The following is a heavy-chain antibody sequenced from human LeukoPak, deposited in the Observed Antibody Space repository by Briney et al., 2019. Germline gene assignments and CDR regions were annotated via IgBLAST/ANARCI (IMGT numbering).Heavy chain of an antibody. D-gene: IGHD3-22*01. CDR3: ARAGNYYYSSGYYSHFDY. V-gene: IGHV4-61*08. J-gene: IGHJ4*02. CDR1: GVSVSSIDYY. Sequence: PSETLSLTCSVSGVSVSSIDYYWTWIRQPPGKRLEWIGYMYHTGSSNYNLSLKSRVTISVDTSKNQFSLKLSSVTAADTAVYYCARAGNYYYSSGYYSHFDYWGQGTLVTVSS. CDR2: MYHTGSS.